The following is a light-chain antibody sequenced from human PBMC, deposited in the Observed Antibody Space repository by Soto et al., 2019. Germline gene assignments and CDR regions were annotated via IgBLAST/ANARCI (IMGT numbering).Light chain of an antibody. Sequence: DIQMTQSPSTLSASVGDRVTITCRASQSISSWLAWYQQKPGKAPKLLIYKASSLESGVPSRFSGSGSGTEFTLTISSLQPDDFATYYCQQYNSYRPPYTFGQVTKLEIK. J-gene: IGKJ2*01. CDR2: KAS. CDR3: QQYNSYRPPYT. V-gene: IGKV1-5*03. CDR1: QSISSW.